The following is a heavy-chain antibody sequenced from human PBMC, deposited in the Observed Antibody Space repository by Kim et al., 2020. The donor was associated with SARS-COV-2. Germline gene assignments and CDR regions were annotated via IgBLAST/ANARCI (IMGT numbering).Heavy chain of an antibody. D-gene: IGHD6-13*01. CDR3: AGGIAAAGTGYYYMDV. V-gene: IGHV4-59*01. CDR2: IYYSGST. Sequence: SETLSLTCTVSGGSISSYYWSWIRQPPGKGLEWIGYIYYSGSTNYNPSLKSRVTISVDTSKNQFSLKLSSVTAADTAVYYCAGGIAAAGTGYYYMDVWGKGTTVTVSS. CDR1: GGSISSYY. J-gene: IGHJ6*03.